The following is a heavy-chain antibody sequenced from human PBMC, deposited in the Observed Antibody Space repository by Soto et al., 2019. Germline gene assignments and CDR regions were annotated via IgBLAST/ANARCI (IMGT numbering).Heavy chain of an antibody. V-gene: IGHV4-59*02. Sequence: SETLSLTCTVSGGSVSNSYWGWIRQPPGKGLEWVAYVYYSGSTNYNPSLGSRVTISVDKSKNQFSLKMTSVTGADTAVYYCARGRSHEWELLVQYFDYSGQGTLVTVSS. J-gene: IGHJ4*02. CDR2: VYYSGST. D-gene: IGHD1-26*01. CDR1: GGSVSNSY. CDR3: ARGRSHEWELLVQYFDY.